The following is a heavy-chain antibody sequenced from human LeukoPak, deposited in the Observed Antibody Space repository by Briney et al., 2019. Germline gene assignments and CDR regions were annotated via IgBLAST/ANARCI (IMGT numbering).Heavy chain of an antibody. V-gene: IGHV1-3*01. Sequence: GASVKVSCKASGYIFTDYAIHWLRQAPGQRPEWMGWMNAGNGNTKYSQKFRGRITLIRDTSAATAYMELSSLRHDDLAVYYCARGRGTSGSNRDFYYYYYYMDVWGKGTTVTVSS. CDR3: ARGRGTSGSNRDFYYYYYYMDV. CDR2: MNAGNGNT. CDR1: GYIFTDYA. D-gene: IGHD2-15*01. J-gene: IGHJ6*03.